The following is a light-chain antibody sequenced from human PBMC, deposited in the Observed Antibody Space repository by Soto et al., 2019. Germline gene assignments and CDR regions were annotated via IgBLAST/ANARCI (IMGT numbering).Light chain of an antibody. CDR3: QQYNSPIT. V-gene: IGKV1-5*01. J-gene: IGKJ5*01. CDR2: DAS. CDR1: QSITTW. Sequence: IHITHSPSTLSSSVVDRASITCLASQSITTWLAWYQQKPGKAPKLLIYDASSLESGVPSRFSGSGSGTEFTLTISSLQTDDFATYYCQQYNSPITFGQGTRLEIK.